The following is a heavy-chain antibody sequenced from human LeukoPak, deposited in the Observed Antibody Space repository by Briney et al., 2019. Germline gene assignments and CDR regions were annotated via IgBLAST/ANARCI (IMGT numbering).Heavy chain of an antibody. CDR1: GGSISSGDYY. D-gene: IGHD6-19*01. J-gene: IGHJ4*02. V-gene: IGHV4-30-4*01. CDR2: IYYSGST. Sequence: PSETLSLTCTVSGGSISSGDYYWSWIRQPPGKGLEWIGYIYYSGSTYYNPSLKSRVTISVDTSKHQFSLKPSSVTAADTAVYYCARDGRQWLASPYYFDYWGQGTLVTVSS. CDR3: ARDGRQWLASPYYFDY.